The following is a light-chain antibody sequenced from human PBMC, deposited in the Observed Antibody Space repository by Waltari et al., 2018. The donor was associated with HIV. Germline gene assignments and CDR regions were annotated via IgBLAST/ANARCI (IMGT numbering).Light chain of an antibody. V-gene: IGKV4-1*01. CDR1: QSVLYSSNNKNF. Sequence: DIVMTQSPDSLAVSPGERATINCKSSQSVLYSSNNKNFLAWYQQKPGHPPKLLIYWASTRESGVPDRFSGSGSGTDFTLTISSLQAEDVAVYYCQQYYTTPQTFGQGTKLEIK. CDR3: QQYYTTPQT. CDR2: WAS. J-gene: IGKJ2*01.